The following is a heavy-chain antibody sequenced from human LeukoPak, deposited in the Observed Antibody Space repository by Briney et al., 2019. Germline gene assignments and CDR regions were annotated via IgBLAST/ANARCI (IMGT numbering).Heavy chain of an antibody. D-gene: IGHD3-10*01. CDR1: GFTFSSYG. J-gene: IGHJ4*02. V-gene: IGHV3-30*18. CDR2: ISYDGSNK. Sequence: AGGSLRLSCAASGFTFSSYGMHWVRQAPGKGLEWVAVISYDGSNKYYADSVKGRFTISRDNSKNTLYLQMNSLRAEDTAVYYCAKDAQGFGGGFDYWGQGTLVTVSS. CDR3: AKDAQGFGGGFDY.